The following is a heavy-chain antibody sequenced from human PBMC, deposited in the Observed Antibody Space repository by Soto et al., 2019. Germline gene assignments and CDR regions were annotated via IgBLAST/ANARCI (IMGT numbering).Heavy chain of an antibody. CDR1: DYTFASYG. Sequence: GASVKVSCKASDYTFASYGISWVRQAPGQGLEWMGWISAYNGNTNYAQKFQGRVTMTTDTSTSTAYMDLRSLRSDDTAIYYCARDYYGSPKRRAYGMDVWGQGTTVTVSS. D-gene: IGHD3-10*01. CDR2: ISAYNGNT. J-gene: IGHJ6*02. V-gene: IGHV1-18*04. CDR3: ARDYYGSPKRRAYGMDV.